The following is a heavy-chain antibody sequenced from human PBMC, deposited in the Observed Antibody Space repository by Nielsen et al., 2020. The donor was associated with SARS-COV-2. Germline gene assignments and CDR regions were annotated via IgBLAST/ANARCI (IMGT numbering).Heavy chain of an antibody. J-gene: IGHJ3*01. V-gene: IGHV3-9*01. Sequence: SLKISCAASGFTFSSYGMHWVRQAPGKGLEWVSGISWNSVSIGYAESVKGRFTISRDNGKNSLHVQMSSLRPEDTAVYYCVRGRADAFDFWGQGTLVTVSS. CDR3: VRGRADAFDF. CDR1: GFTFSSYG. CDR2: ISWNSVSI.